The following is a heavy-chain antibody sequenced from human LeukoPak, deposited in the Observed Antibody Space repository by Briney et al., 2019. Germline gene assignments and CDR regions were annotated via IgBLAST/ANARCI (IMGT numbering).Heavy chain of an antibody. CDR2: IYYSGST. D-gene: IGHD1-26*01. V-gene: IGHV4-59*01. J-gene: IGHJ4*02. Sequence: PSGTLSLTCTVSGGSISSYYWSWIRQPPGKGLEWIGYIYYSGSTNYNPSLKSRVTISVDTSKNQFSLKLSSVTAADTAVYYCARDSGSYKYFDYWGQGTLVTVSS. CDR3: ARDSGSYKYFDY. CDR1: GGSISSYY.